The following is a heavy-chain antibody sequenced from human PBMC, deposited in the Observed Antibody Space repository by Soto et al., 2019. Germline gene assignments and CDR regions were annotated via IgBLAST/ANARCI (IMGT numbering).Heavy chain of an antibody. V-gene: IGHV1-24*01. CDR3: AVLLLWMWESRQAFDI. CDR1: GYSLRDLP. CDR2: LNPTHGET. Sequence: QVRLVQSGAEVKKLGASVRVSCKVSGYSLRDLPMHWVRQAPGKGLEWMGDLNPTHGETIYAQKFQGRVTMTEDTATDTAYMDLSSLRSEDTAVYYCAVLLLWMWESRQAFDIWGQGTLVAVSS. J-gene: IGHJ3*02. D-gene: IGHD2-21*01.